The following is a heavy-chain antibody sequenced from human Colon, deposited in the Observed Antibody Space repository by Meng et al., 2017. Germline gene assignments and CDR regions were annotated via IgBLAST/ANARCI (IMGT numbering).Heavy chain of an antibody. D-gene: IGHD2-15*01. CDR2: IVPNSGDT. V-gene: IGHV1-2*02. J-gene: IGHJ4*02. CDR3: ARSTPSLDY. Sequence: QVQLVMSGTEGKRPGASVKVSCKPSGYTFSDCYIHWVRQAPGQGLEWMGWIVPNSGDTNYAQKFQGRVTMTRDTSISTTYMELSRLTSDDTAVYYCARSTPSLDYWGQGTLVTVSS. CDR1: GYTFSDCY.